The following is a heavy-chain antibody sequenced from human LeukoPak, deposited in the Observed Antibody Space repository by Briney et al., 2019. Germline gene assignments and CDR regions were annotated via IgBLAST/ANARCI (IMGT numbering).Heavy chain of an antibody. CDR2: INIISSEI. J-gene: IGHJ3*02. D-gene: IGHD3-10*01. CDR1: GFMFSSYS. V-gene: IGHV3-48*02. CDR3: ARDRAYAFDN. Sequence: PGGSLRLSCAASGFMFSSYSMNWVRQAPGKGLEWVSYINIISSEIYYGDSVKGRFTISTDNAKNSVYLQMNSLRDEDTAVYYCARDRAYAFDNWGQGTMVTVSS.